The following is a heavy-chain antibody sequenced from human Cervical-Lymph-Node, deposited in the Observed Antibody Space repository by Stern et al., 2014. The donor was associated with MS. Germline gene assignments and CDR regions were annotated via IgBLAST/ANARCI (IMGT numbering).Heavy chain of an antibody. CDR3: ARTGSDYGDYPGAFDI. V-gene: IGHV3-21*01. J-gene: IGHJ3*02. CDR2: ISSSSSYI. CDR1: GFTFSSYS. D-gene: IGHD4-17*01. Sequence: EVQLVESGGGLVKPGGSLRLSCAASGFTFSSYSMNWVRQAPGKGLEWVSSISSSSSYIYYADSVKGRFTISRDNAKNSLYLQMNSLRAEDTAVYYCARTGSDYGDYPGAFDIWGQGTMVTVSS.